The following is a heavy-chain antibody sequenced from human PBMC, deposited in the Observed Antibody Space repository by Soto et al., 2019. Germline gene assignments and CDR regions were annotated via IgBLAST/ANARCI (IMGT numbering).Heavy chain of an antibody. V-gene: IGHV3-30*03. Sequence: QVQLVESGGGVVQPGRSLRLSCAASEFIFSSYGMHWVLQAPGKGLEWGAVISSDGSGKYYADSVKGRFTISRDNSKYTLYLQMNSLSTEDTAVYQCAREGHSRGYGAYLQHWGQGTLVTVSS. D-gene: IGHD6-25*01. J-gene: IGHJ1*01. CDR1: EFIFSSYG. CDR2: ISSDGSGK. CDR3: AREGHSRGYGAYLQH.